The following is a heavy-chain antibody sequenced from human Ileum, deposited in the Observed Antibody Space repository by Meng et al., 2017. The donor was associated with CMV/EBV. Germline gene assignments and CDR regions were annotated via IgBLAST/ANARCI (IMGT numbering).Heavy chain of an antibody. J-gene: IGHJ4*02. CDR1: GFAVTNSY. Sequence: GESLKISCAASGFAVTNSYMSWVRQAAGKGLEWVSVTYTGGSTFYSDSVKGRFTVSRDSFNNNLSLQMNSLRDEDTALYYCVRHMYNFGVVTAIENWGQGTLVTVSS. V-gene: IGHV3-53*01. CDR2: TYTGGST. D-gene: IGHD2-21*02. CDR3: VRHMYNFGVVTAIEN.